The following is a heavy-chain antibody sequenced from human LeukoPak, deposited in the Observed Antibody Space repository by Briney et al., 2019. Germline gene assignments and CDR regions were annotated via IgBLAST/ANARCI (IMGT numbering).Heavy chain of an antibody. CDR3: ARSGFGVLYYYGMDV. V-gene: IGHV3-66*01. Sequence: GGSLRLSCAASGFTVSSNYMSWVRQAPGKGLEWVSIIYGADSTYYADSVKGRFTISRDNSKNTPYLQMNSLRAEDTAVYYCARSGFGVLYYYGMDVWGQGTTVTVSS. CDR2: IYGADST. J-gene: IGHJ6*02. CDR1: GFTVSSNY. D-gene: IGHD3-10*01.